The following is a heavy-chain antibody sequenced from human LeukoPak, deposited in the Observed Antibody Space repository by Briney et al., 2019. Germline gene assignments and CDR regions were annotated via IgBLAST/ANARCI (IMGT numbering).Heavy chain of an antibody. V-gene: IGHV3-48*03. Sequence: GGSLRLSCAASGFTFSSYEMDWVRQAPGKGLEWVSYISSSGSTIYYADSVKGRFTISRDNAKNTLYLQMNSLRAEDTAVYYCARAARTGYYYDSSGYYLSAFDIWGQGTMVTVSS. CDR3: ARAARTGYYYDSSGYYLSAFDI. D-gene: IGHD3-22*01. CDR1: GFTFSSYE. CDR2: ISSSGSTI. J-gene: IGHJ3*02.